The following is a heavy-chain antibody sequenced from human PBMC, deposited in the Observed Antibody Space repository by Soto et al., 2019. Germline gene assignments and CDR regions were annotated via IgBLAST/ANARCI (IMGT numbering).Heavy chain of an antibody. CDR3: ARGRKQLLLDYYDYYGMDV. CDR1: GGSFNAYY. Sequence: QSLPCAVYGGSFNAYYWSWILQPPGKGLEWIGEINHSGSTNYNPSLKSRVTISVDMSKNQFSLKLNSMTAADTAVYYCARGRKQLLLDYYDYYGMDVWGQGPTVTVSS. J-gene: IGHJ6*02. V-gene: IGHV4-34*01. CDR2: INHSGST. D-gene: IGHD2-2*01.